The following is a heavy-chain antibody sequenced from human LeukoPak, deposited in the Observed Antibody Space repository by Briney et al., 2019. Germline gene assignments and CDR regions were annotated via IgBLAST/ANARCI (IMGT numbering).Heavy chain of an antibody. Sequence: PSETLSLTCAVYGGSFSGYCWSWIRQPPGKGLEWIGEINHSGSTNYNPSLKSRVTISVDTSKNQFSLKLSSVTAADTAVYYCARGSGIAVDWGQGTLVTVSS. D-gene: IGHD6-19*01. J-gene: IGHJ4*02. V-gene: IGHV4-34*01. CDR2: INHSGST. CDR1: GGSFSGYC. CDR3: ARGSGIAVD.